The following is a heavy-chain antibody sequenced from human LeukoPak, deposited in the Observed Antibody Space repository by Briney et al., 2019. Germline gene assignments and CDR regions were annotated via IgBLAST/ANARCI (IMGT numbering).Heavy chain of an antibody. CDR1: GFTFSSYA. V-gene: IGHV3-30-3*01. D-gene: IGHD3-22*01. J-gene: IGHJ3*02. Sequence: GGSLRLSCAASGFTFSSYAMHWVRQAPGKGLEWVAVISYDGSNKYYADSVKGRFTISRDNSKNTLYLQMNSLRAEDTAVYYCARYYYDSSGYPWDAFDIWGQGTMVTVSS. CDR2: ISYDGSNK. CDR3: ARYYYDSSGYPWDAFDI.